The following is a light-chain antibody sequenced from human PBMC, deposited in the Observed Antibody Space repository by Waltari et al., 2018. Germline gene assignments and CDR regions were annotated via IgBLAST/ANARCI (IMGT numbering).Light chain of an antibody. CDR2: DAS. J-gene: IGKJ2*01. CDR1: QSVSIY. Sequence: EIVLTQSPATLSLSPGERAPLPCRASQSVSIYLACYQQKPGQAPRLLIYDASTRATGIPARFSGSGSGTDFTLTVSSLEPEDFAVYYCQHRRNWPYTFGQGTKLEI. CDR3: QHRRNWPYT. V-gene: IGKV3-11*01.